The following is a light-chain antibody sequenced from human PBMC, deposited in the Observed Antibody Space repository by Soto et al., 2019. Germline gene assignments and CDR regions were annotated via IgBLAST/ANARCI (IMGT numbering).Light chain of an antibody. V-gene: IGKV3-15*01. CDR3: QQYNNWPRAT. CDR2: RTS. Sequence: ETVMTQSPAPLSVSPGERATLSCRASQSISSNLAWYQQKPGQAPRLLMFRTSTRATRVPARLSGSGSGTEFNITISSLQSEDVAVYYCQQYNNWPRATFGGGTKVEIK. CDR1: QSISSN. J-gene: IGKJ4*01.